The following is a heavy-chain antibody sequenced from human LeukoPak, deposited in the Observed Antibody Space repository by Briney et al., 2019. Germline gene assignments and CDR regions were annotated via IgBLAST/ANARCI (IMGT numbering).Heavy chain of an antibody. V-gene: IGHV4-59*01. CDR3: ARDRGYYPGGFDY. CDR1: GGSITSYY. CDR2: IYYSGST. J-gene: IGHJ4*02. Sequence: SETLSLTCTVSGGSITSYYWSWIRQPPGKGLEWIGYIYYSGSTNYNPSLKSRVTISVDTSKNQFSLKLSSVTAADTAVYYCARDRGYYPGGFDYWGQGTLVTVSS. D-gene: IGHD3-22*01.